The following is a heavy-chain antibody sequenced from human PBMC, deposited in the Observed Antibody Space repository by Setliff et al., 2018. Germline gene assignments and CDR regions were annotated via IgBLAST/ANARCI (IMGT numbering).Heavy chain of an antibody. Sequence: SVKVSCKASGGTFSSYAISWVRQAPGQGLGWMGGIIPIFGTENYAQKFQGRVTITADESTSTAYMELSSLRSEDTAVYYCARDSRGLVPAAIEGSYYYYGMDVWGQGTTVTVSS. CDR1: GGTFSSYA. CDR3: ARDSRGLVPAAIEGSYYYYGMDV. V-gene: IGHV1-69*13. D-gene: IGHD2-2*02. J-gene: IGHJ6*02. CDR2: IIPIFGTE.